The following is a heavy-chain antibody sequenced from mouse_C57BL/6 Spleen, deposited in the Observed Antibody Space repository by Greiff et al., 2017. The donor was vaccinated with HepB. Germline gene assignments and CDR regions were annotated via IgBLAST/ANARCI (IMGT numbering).Heavy chain of an antibody. V-gene: IGHV1-82*01. CDR1: GYAFSSSW. D-gene: IGHD1-1*01. J-gene: IGHJ4*01. CDR2: IYPGDGDT. Sequence: QVQLKQSGPELVKPGASVKISCKASGYAFSSSWMNWVKQRPGKGLEWIGRIYPGDGDTNYNGKFKGKATLTADKSSSTAYMQLSSLTSEDSAVYFCARETLDYGSSLYAMDYWGQGTSVTVSS. CDR3: ARETLDYGSSLYAMDY.